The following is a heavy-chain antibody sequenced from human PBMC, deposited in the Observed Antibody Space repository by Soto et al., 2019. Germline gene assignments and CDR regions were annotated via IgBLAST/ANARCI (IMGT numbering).Heavy chain of an antibody. J-gene: IGHJ6*02. V-gene: IGHV1-46*01. CDR3: ARDRIRYDFWSGSRGSYYYYGMDV. Sequence: GASVKVSCKASGYTFTSYYMHWVRQAPGQGLEWMGIINPSGGSTSYAQKFQGRVTMTKDTSTSTVYMELSSLRSEDTAVYYCARDRIRYDFWSGSRGSYYYYGMDVWGQGTTVTVSS. CDR2: INPSGGST. D-gene: IGHD3-3*01. CDR1: GYTFTSYY.